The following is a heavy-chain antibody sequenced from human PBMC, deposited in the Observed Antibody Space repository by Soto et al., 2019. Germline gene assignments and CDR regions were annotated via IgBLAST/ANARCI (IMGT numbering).Heavy chain of an antibody. CDR2: INHSGST. V-gene: IGHV4-34*01. D-gene: IGHD3-16*02. CDR3: ARGPGDYIWGSYRYTFSLAFDI. J-gene: IGHJ3*02. Sequence: PSETLSLTCAVYGGSFSGYYRSWIRQPPGKGLEWIGEINHSGSTNYNPSLKSRVTISVDTSKNQFSLKLSSVTAADTAVYYCARGPGDYIWGSYRYTFSLAFDIWGQGTMVTVSS. CDR1: GGSFSGYY.